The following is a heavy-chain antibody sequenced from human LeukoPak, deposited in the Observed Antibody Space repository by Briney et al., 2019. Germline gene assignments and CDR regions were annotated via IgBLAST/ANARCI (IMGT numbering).Heavy chain of an antibody. CDR2: IKYDGSEQ. D-gene: IGHD3-10*01. CDR1: GFIFSSYW. J-gene: IGHJ4*02. Sequence: PGGSLRLSCTSSGFIFSSYWMNWVRQAPGKGPEWVANIKYDGSEQYYVDSVKGRFSISRDNTKNLLYLQMNSLRVEDTAVYYCARDYGWSFANWGQGTLVTVSS. CDR3: ARDYGWSFAN. V-gene: IGHV3-7*03.